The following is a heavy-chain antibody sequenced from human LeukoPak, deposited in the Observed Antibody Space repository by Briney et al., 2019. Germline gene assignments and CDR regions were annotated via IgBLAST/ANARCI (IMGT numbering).Heavy chain of an antibody. CDR1: GFTFSSYA. D-gene: IGHD5-24*01. CDR2: ISWNSGSI. Sequence: GGSLRLSCAASGFTFSSYAMSWVRQAPGKGLEWVSGISWNSGSIGYADSVKGRFTISRDNAKNSLYLQMNSLRAEDTALYYCVLGRDAEMATIVDYWGQGTLVTVSS. CDR3: VLGRDAEMATIVDY. J-gene: IGHJ4*02. V-gene: IGHV3-9*01.